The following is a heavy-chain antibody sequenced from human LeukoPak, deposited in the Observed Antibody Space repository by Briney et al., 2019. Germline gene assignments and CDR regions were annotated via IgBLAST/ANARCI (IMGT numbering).Heavy chain of an antibody. Sequence: GGSLRLSCVVSGLTVSSNYMSWVRQAPGKGLECVSVIYSGGSTYYADSVKGRFTISRDNSKNTLYLQMNSLRAEDTAVYYCASASGGNSFFGYWGQGTLVTVSS. V-gene: IGHV3-53*01. CDR3: ASASGGNSFFGY. CDR1: GLTVSSNY. D-gene: IGHD4-23*01. J-gene: IGHJ4*02. CDR2: IYSGGST.